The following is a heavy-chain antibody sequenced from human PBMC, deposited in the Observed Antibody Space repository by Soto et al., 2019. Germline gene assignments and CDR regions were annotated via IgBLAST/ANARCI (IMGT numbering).Heavy chain of an antibody. CDR2: MNPNSGNT. CDR3: ARGPGQLWEPGFYYYGMDV. CDR1: GYTFTSYD. J-gene: IGHJ6*02. Sequence: ASVKVSCKASGYTFTSYDINWVRQATGQGLEWMGWMNPNSGNTGYAQKFQGGVTMTRNTSISTAYMELSSLRSEDTAVYYCARGPGQLWEPGFYYYGMDVWGQGTTVTVSS. V-gene: IGHV1-8*01. D-gene: IGHD5-18*01.